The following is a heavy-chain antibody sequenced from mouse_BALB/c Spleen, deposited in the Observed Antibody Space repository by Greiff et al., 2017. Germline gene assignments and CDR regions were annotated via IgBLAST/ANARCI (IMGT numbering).Heavy chain of an antibody. D-gene: IGHD2-4*01. V-gene: IGHV5-12-1*01. J-gene: IGHJ1*01. CDR3: ARHRGLRLYWYFDV. CDR2: ISSGGGST. CDR1: GFAFSSYD. Sequence: EVQRVESGGGLVKPGGSLKLSCAASGFAFSSYDMSWVRQTPEKRLEWVAYISSGGGSTYYPDTVKGRFTISRDNAKNTLYLQMGSLKSEDTAMYYCARHRGLRLYWYFDVWGAGTTVTVSS.